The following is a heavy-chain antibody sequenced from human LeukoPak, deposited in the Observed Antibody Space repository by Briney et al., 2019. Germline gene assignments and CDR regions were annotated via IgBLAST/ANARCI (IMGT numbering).Heavy chain of an antibody. V-gene: IGHV3-21*01. J-gene: IGHJ2*01. CDR2: ISRTSSYI. Sequence: GGSVRLSCAASGFTFSTYTINWVRQAPGKGLEWVSSISRTSSYIYSADSVKGRFTISRDNAKNSLFLHMNSLRADDTAVYYCARDGVTVASSPSYWYFDLWGRGTLVTLSS. CDR1: GFTFSTYT. CDR3: ARDGVTVASSPSYWYFDL. D-gene: IGHD3-3*01.